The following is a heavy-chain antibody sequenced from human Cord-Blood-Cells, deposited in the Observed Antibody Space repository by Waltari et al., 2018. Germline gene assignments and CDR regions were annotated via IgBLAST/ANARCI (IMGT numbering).Heavy chain of an antibody. CDR2: IWYDGSNK. J-gene: IGHJ4*02. CDR3: ARDIARECELPDY. D-gene: IGHD1-26*01. V-gene: IGHV3-33*01. CDR1: GFTFSSYR. Sequence: QLQLVESGGGVVQPGRSLRLSCAASGFTFSSYRMPWVRQAPGKGLEWVAVIWYDGSNKYYADSVKGRFTISRDNSKNTLYLQMNSLRAEDTAVYYCARDIARECELPDYWGQGTLVTVSS.